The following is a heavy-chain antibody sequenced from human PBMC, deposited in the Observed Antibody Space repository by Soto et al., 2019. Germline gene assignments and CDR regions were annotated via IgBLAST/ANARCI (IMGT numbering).Heavy chain of an antibody. CDR3: AKEAYGDPSNYSDY. J-gene: IGHJ4*02. D-gene: IGHD4-17*01. V-gene: IGHV3-9*01. CDR2: ISWNSGSV. Sequence: EVQLVESGGGMVQPGRSLRLSCAASGFTFDDYAIHWVRQAPGKSLEWVSGISWNSGSVDYADSVKGRFAISRDNAKNSVYLQMNSLRPEDTALYYCAKEAYGDPSNYSDYWGQGTLVTVSS. CDR1: GFTFDDYA.